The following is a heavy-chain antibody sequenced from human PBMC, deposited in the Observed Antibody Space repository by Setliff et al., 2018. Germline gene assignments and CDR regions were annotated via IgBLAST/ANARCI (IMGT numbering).Heavy chain of an antibody. CDR2: ISHSRNT. CDR3: ARSTVGVGATFP. J-gene: IGHJ5*02. D-gene: IGHD1-26*01. V-gene: IGHV4-59*11. CDR1: GDSISTHY. Sequence: SETLSLTCTVSGDSISTHYWSWIRQPPGKTLEWIGYISHSRNTNYNPSLKSRVTISVDTSKNQFSLRLSSVTAADTAIYYCARSTVGVGATFPWGRGILVTSPQ.